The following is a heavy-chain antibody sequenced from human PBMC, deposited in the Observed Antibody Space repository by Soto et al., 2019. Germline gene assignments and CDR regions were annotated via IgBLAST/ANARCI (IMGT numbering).Heavy chain of an antibody. D-gene: IGHD5-12*01. Sequence: QVQLVQSGAEVKKPGASVKVSCKASGYTFTSYGVSWVRQAPGQGLEWMGWISGYNGDTNYAQKLQGRVTMTADTSTSTAYMELRSLRSDDTAVYYCARDIVANYYYGMGVWGQGTTVTVSS. CDR1: GYTFTSYG. CDR3: ARDIVANYYYGMGV. CDR2: ISGYNGDT. J-gene: IGHJ6*02. V-gene: IGHV1-18*01.